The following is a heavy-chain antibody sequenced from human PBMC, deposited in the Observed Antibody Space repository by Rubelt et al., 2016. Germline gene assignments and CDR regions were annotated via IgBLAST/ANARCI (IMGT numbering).Heavy chain of an antibody. D-gene: IGHD5-18*01. CDR1: GFTFSSYA. CDR2: VYAIGTT. Sequence: EVQLLVSGGGLVQPGGSLRLSCAASGFTFSSYAMSWVRQAPGKGLEWVSVVYAIGTTFYADSVKARFTISWDNSKKTVYRQMNSLRVEETALYYCARVRGGYVDTGYWGQGTLVTVSS. CDR3: ARVRGGYVDTGY. J-gene: IGHJ4*02. V-gene: IGHV3-66*01.